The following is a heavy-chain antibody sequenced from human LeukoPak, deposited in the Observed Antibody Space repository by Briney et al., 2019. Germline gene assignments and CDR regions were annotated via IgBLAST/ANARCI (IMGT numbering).Heavy chain of an antibody. V-gene: IGHV3-9*01. J-gene: IGHJ6*02. CDR2: FSLDTDRI. D-gene: IGHD2-15*01. CDR3: GKDITPGGMDV. Sequence: PGGSLRLSCVASGLTLDYYAMHWVRQAPGKGLEWVAGFSLDTDRIDYADSVKGRFTVSRDNAKNSLYLQMNSLRPEGTAVYYCGKDITPGGMDVWGQGTTVTVSS. CDR1: GLTLDYYA.